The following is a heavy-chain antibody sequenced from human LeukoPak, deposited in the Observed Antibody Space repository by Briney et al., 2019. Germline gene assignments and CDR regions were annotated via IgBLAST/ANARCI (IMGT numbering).Heavy chain of an antibody. D-gene: IGHD3-3*01. V-gene: IGHV4-59*01. Sequence: PSGTLSLTCTVSGGSISSYYWNWIRQPPGKGVEWIGYIHYSGSTNYNPSLKSRVTASVDTSKNQFSLKLTSVTAADTAVYYCARGVSYYDYWGQGALVTVSS. CDR1: GGSISSYY. CDR3: ARGVSYYDY. J-gene: IGHJ4*02. CDR2: IHYSGST.